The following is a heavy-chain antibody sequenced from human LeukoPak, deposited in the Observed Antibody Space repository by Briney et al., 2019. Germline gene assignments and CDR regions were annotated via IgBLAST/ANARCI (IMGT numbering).Heavy chain of an antibody. J-gene: IGHJ3*02. V-gene: IGHV4-34*01. CDR1: GGSLSGDY. CDR2: INHSGST. Sequence: SSETLSLTCAVYGGSLSGDYWSWIRQSPEKGLEWIGGINHSGSTTYNQSLNRRVTISVDTSKNQFSLRLSSVTAADTAVYYCARGDTGAYAADQDALDIWGQGTMVTVSS. D-gene: IGHD7-27*01. CDR3: ARGDTGAYAADQDALDI.